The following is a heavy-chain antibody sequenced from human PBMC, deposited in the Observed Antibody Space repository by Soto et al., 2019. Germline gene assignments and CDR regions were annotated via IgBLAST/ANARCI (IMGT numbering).Heavy chain of an antibody. J-gene: IGHJ6*02. CDR3: AATGGNYFGLDV. Sequence: ASVKVSCKSSDNTFTHYGINWVRQAPGQGLEWMGWISGYNGNTKYAQKFQDRVTMTADTSTRTAFMEVRSLTSDDIGVYFCAATGGNYFGLDVWGQGTTVTVSS. CDR2: ISGYNGNT. D-gene: IGHD2-8*02. CDR1: DNTFTHYG. V-gene: IGHV1-18*03.